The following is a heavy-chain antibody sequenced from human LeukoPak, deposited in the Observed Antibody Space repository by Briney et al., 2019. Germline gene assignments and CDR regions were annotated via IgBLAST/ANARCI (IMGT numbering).Heavy chain of an antibody. CDR2: MNPNSGNT. CDR3: ARGGPVRDILTGYYFDY. CDR1: GYTFSTYD. D-gene: IGHD3-9*01. V-gene: IGHV1-8*03. J-gene: IGHJ4*02. Sequence: ASVKVSCKASGYTFSTYDINWVRQATGQGLEWMGWMNPNSGNTGYAQKFQGRVTITTDESTSTAYMELSSLRSEDTAVYYCARGGPVRDILTGYYFDYWGQGTLVTVSS.